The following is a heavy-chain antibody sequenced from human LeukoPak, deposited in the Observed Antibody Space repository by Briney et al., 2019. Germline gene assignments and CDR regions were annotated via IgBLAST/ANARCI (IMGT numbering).Heavy chain of an antibody. CDR2: ISAYNGNT. J-gene: IGHJ6*02. CDR3: ARAIVMVPAARPPYGMDV. Sequence: ASVKVSCKASGYTFTSYGISWVRQAPGQGLEWMGWISAYNGNTNYAQKLQGRVTMTTDTSTSTAYMELRSLRSDDTAVYYCARAIVMVPAARPPYGMDVWGQGTTVTVSS. D-gene: IGHD2-2*01. CDR1: GYTFTSYG. V-gene: IGHV1-18*01.